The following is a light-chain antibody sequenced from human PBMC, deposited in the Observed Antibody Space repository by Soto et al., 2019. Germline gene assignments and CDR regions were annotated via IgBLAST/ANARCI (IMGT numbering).Light chain of an antibody. CDR1: QSISSH. J-gene: IGKJ4*01. Sequence: DIQMTQSPSSLSASVRARVTITSRASQSISSHLNWYQQKSGKAPKIMSYGASSLQSGVPSRFSGSGSETDFTLTISSLQPEDFETYYCQQSYSSPLTFGGGTKVDIK. CDR2: GAS. CDR3: QQSYSSPLT. V-gene: IGKV1-39*01.